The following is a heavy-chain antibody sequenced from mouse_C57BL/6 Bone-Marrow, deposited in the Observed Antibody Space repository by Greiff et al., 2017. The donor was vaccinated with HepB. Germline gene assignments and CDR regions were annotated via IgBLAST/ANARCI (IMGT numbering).Heavy chain of an antibody. Sequence: QVQLKESGAELARPGASVKMSCKASGYTFTSYTMHWVKQRPGQGLEWIGYINPSSGYTKYNQKFKDKATLTADKSSSTAYMQLSSLTSEDSAVYYCARSRYGNYPWFAYWGQGTLVTVSA. J-gene: IGHJ3*01. CDR2: INPSSGYT. D-gene: IGHD2-1*01. CDR3: ARSRYGNYPWFAY. V-gene: IGHV1-4*01. CDR1: GYTFTSYT.